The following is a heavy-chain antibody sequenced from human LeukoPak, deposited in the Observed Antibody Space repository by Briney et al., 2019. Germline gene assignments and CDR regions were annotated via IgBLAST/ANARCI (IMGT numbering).Heavy chain of an antibody. CDR3: ARDMVRGVIIWDY. CDR2: ISAYNGST. Sequence: ASVKVSFKASGYTFTSYSITWVRQAPGQGLESMGWISAYNGSTNYAQNLQGRVIMTTDTSTSTAYMELRSLTSDDTAVYYCARDMVRGVIIWDYWGQGTLVTVSS. V-gene: IGHV1-18*01. J-gene: IGHJ4*02. D-gene: IGHD3-10*01. CDR1: GYTFTSYS.